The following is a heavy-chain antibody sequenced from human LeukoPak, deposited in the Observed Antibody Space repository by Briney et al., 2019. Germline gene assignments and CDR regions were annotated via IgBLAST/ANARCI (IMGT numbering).Heavy chain of an antibody. J-gene: IGHJ4*02. CDR2: IYYSGST. D-gene: IGHD3-10*01. Sequence: SETLSLTCTVSGGAISSGGDYWSWIRQPPGKGVEWIGYIYYSGSTYYNPSLKSRVTISVDTSKNQFSLKLSSVTAADTAVYYCARDLGYYGSGSYFHYWGQGTLVTVSS. CDR3: ARDLGYYGSGSYFHY. V-gene: IGHV4-30-4*01. CDR1: GGAISSGGDY.